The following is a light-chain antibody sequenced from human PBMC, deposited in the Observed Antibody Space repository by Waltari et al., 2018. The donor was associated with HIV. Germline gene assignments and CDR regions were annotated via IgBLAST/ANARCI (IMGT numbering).Light chain of an antibody. J-gene: IGLJ3*02. V-gene: IGLV2-23*01. CDR1: SSDVGSYNL. CDR2: EGS. CDR3: CSYAGSSTSWV. Sequence: QSALTQPASVSGSPGQSITISCTGTSSDVGSYNLVSWYQQHPGKAPKLLIYEGSKRPSRVFNRFSGSKSGTAASLTIAGLQAEDGADYYCCSYAGSSTSWVFGGGTKLTVL.